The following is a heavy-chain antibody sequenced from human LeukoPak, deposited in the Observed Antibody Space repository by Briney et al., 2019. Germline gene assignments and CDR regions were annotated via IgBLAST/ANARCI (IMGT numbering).Heavy chain of an antibody. CDR3: ARDYYEQWLVSGEAGDY. J-gene: IGHJ4*02. CDR2: INTNTGNP. D-gene: IGHD6-19*01. CDR1: GYTFTSYA. Sequence: ASMKVSCKASGYTFTSYAMNWVRQAPGQGLEWMGWINTNTGNPTYAQGFTGRFVFSLDTSVSTAYLQISSLKAEDTAVYYCARDYYEQWLVSGEAGDYWGQGTLVTVSS. V-gene: IGHV7-4-1*02.